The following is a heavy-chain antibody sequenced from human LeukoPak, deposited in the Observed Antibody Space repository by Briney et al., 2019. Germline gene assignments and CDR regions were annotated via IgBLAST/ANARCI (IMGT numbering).Heavy chain of an antibody. Sequence: SKTLSLTCTVSGGSISSYYWSWIRQPPGKGLEWIGYIYYSGSTNYNPSLKSRVTISVDTSKNQFSLKLSSETAADTAVYYCARGYYYDSSGLGDWFDPWGQGTLVTVSS. CDR2: IYYSGST. CDR1: GGSISSYY. D-gene: IGHD3-22*01. CDR3: ARGYYYDSSGLGDWFDP. V-gene: IGHV4-59*01. J-gene: IGHJ5*02.